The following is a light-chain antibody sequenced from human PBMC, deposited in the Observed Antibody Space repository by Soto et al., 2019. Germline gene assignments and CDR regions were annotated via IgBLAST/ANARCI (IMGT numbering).Light chain of an antibody. V-gene: IGLV2-14*02. CDR1: SSDVGTYNL. CDR3: SSYTDSSTLFV. Sequence: QSVLAQPASVSGSPEQSVTISCTGTSSDVGTYNLVSWYQQHPGKAPKLIIYEVAERPSGVSDRFSGSKSGNTASLTISGLQAEDDAYYYCSSYTDSSTLFVFGTGTKVTVL. J-gene: IGLJ1*01. CDR2: EVA.